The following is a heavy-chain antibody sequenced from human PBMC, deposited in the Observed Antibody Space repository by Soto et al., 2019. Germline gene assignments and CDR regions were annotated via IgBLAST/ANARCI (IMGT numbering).Heavy chain of an antibody. J-gene: IGHJ3*02. V-gene: IGHV4-59*08. D-gene: IGHD6-19*01. CDR1: GGSISSYY. Sequence: SETLSLTCTVSGGSISSYYWSWIRQPPGKGLEWIGYIYYSGSTNYNPSLKSRVTISVDTSKNQFSLKLSSVTAADTAVHYCARLPPRIAVDDAFDIWGQGTMVTVSS. CDR2: IYYSGST. CDR3: ARLPPRIAVDDAFDI.